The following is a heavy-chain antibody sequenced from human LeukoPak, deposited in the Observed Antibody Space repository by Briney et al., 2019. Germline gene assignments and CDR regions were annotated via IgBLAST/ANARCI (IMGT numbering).Heavy chain of an antibody. V-gene: IGHV1-69*05. CDR2: IIPIFGTA. CDR3: AYCSGGSCSFPTEPDP. CDR1: GGTFSSYA. J-gene: IGHJ5*02. Sequence: SVKVSCKASGGTFSSYAISWVRQAPGQGLEWMGRIIPIFGTANYAQKFQGRVTITTDESTSTAYMELSSLRSEDTAVYYCAYCSGGSCSFPTEPDPWGQGTWSPSPQ. D-gene: IGHD2-15*01.